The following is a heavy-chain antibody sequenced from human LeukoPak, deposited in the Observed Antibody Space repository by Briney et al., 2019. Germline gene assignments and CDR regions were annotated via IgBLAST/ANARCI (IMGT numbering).Heavy chain of an antibody. D-gene: IGHD3-22*01. CDR1: GYSFTSYW. J-gene: IGHJ3*02. CDR2: IYPGDSDT. V-gene: IGHV5-51*01. CDR3: ARRSDSSGYVDAFDI. Sequence: GESLKISCKGSGYSFTSYWIGWVRQMPGKGLEWMGIIYPGDSDTRYSPSFQGQVTISADKSISTAYLQWSSLKASDTAMYYCARRSDSSGYVDAFDIWGQGTMVTVSS.